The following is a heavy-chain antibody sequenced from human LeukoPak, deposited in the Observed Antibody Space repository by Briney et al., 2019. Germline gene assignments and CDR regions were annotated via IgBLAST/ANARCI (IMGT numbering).Heavy chain of an antibody. V-gene: IGHV4-31*03. CDR3: ARGGLRRVRLGELSPYYFDY. CDR2: IYYSGDT. J-gene: IGHJ4*02. D-gene: IGHD3-16*02. Sequence: PSGTLSLTCTVSGGSITSGGYYWSWIRHHPGKGLEWIGYIYYSGDTYYNPTLKSRLTISVDTSKNQFSLNLSSVTAADTAVYFCARGGLRRVRLGELSPYYFDYWGQGTLVTVSS. CDR1: GGSITSGGYY.